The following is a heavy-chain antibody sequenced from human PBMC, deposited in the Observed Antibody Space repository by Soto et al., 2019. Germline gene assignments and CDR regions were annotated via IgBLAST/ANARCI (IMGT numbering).Heavy chain of an antibody. Sequence: GESLKISCKGSGYSFTSYWIGWVRQMPGKGLEWMGIIYPGDSDTRYSPSFQGQVTISADKSIGTAYLQWSSLKASDTAMYYCARHGDDFWSGHFHYYYGMDVWGQGTTVTVSS. CDR2: IYPGDSDT. CDR1: GYSFTSYW. J-gene: IGHJ6*02. V-gene: IGHV5-51*01. CDR3: ARHGDDFWSGHFHYYYGMDV. D-gene: IGHD3-3*01.